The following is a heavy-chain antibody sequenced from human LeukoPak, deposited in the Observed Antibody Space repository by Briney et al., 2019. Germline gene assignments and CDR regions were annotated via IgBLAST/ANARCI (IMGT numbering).Heavy chain of an antibody. Sequence: SSVKVSCKASGGTFSSYAISWVRQAPGQGLEWMGGIIPIFGTANYAQKFRGRVAITTDESTSTAYMELSSLRSEDTAVYYCARIKRGYSYFVQTDKNWFDPWGQGTLVTVSS. J-gene: IGHJ5*02. CDR3: ARIKRGYSYFVQTDKNWFDP. D-gene: IGHD5-18*01. CDR1: GGTFSSYA. CDR2: IIPIFGTA. V-gene: IGHV1-69*05.